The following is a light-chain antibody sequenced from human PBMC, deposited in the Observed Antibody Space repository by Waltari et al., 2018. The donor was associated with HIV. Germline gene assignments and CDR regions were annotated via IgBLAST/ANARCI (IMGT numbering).Light chain of an antibody. CDR2: KAS. J-gene: IGKJ2*01. CDR1: QSISSW. CDR3: QHYSSSPYT. Sequence: DILMTQSPSILSASVGDRVIITCRASQSISSWLAWYQHKPGIAPKLLIYKASVLEGGVPSRFSGSGSGTEFTLNITNLQPDDFATYYCQHYSSSPYTFGQGTNLEIK. V-gene: IGKV1-5*03.